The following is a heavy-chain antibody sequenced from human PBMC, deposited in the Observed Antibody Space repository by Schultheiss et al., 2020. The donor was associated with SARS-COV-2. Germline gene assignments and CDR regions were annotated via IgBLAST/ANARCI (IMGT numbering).Heavy chain of an antibody. CDR3: ARERAGAITIFGVVTRYGMDV. J-gene: IGHJ6*02. CDR2: IHSSGGT. Sequence: SETLSLTCAVSGYSISSGYYWGWIRQPPGKGLEWIGGIHSSGGTFYNPSLKSRVTISVDTSKNRISLRLTSVTAADSAVYYCARERAGAITIFGVVTRYGMDVWGQGTTVTVSS. CDR1: GYSISSGYY. V-gene: IGHV4-38-2*02. D-gene: IGHD3-3*01.